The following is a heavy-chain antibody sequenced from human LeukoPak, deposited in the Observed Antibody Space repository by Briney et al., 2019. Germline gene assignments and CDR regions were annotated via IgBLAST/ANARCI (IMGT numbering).Heavy chain of an antibody. CDR3: ARVYYDSSGYSGFGDY. V-gene: IGHV4-59*01. J-gene: IGHJ4*02. CDR2: IYYSGST. Sequence: SETLSLTCTVSGGSISSYYWSWIRQPPGKRLEWIRYIYYSGSTKYNPSLKSRVTISVDTSKNQFFLKLSSVPAADTAVYYCARVYYDSSGYSGFGDYWGQGTLVTVSS. D-gene: IGHD3-22*01. CDR1: GGSISSYY.